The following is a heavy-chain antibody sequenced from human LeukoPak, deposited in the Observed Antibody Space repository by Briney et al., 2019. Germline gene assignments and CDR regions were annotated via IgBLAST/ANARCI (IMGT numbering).Heavy chain of an antibody. V-gene: IGHV1-18*01. CDR3: ARVDYYGSGSYL. CDR2: ISGYNGNT. CDR1: GYTLTSYG. D-gene: IGHD3-10*01. Sequence: ASVKVSCKASGYTLTSYGISWVRQAPGQGLEWMGWISGYNGNTNYAQKLQGRVTMTTDTSTSTAYMELRSLRSDDTAVYYCARVDYYGSGSYLWGQGTLVTVSS. J-gene: IGHJ4*02.